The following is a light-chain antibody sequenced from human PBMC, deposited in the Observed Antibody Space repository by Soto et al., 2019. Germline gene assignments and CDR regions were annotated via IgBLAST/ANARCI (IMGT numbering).Light chain of an antibody. Sequence: DIQMTQSPSSLSASVGDRVTITCRASQSISSYLNWYQQKPGKAPKVLIYDASTLESGVPSRFSGSGSGTEFTLTISSLQPDDFTTYYCQQYDSYLYTFGQGTKLEIK. CDR1: QSISSY. V-gene: IGKV1-5*01. CDR3: QQYDSYLYT. J-gene: IGKJ2*01. CDR2: DAS.